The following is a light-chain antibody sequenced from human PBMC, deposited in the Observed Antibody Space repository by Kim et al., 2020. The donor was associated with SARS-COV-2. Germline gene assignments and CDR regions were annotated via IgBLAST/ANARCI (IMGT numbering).Light chain of an antibody. V-gene: IGLV2-14*03. J-gene: IGLJ2*01. CDR3: SSYTSSSTLV. CDR2: DVS. Sequence: QSALTQPASVSGSPGQSITISCTGTSRDVGGYDYVSWYQQHPGKVPKVIIYDVSNRPLGVSNRFSGSKSGNTASLTISGLQGEDEADYYCSSYTSSSTLVLGGGTKVTVL. CDR1: SRDVGGYDY.